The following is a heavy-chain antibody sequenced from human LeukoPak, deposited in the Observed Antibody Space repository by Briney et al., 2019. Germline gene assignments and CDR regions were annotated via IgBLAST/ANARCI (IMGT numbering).Heavy chain of an antibody. CDR2: INQDGSAK. CDR1: GFTFSSYW. V-gene: IGHV3-7*01. J-gene: IGHJ4*02. D-gene: IGHD3-22*01. Sequence: GGSLRLSGAASGFTFSSYWMSWVRQAPGKGLEWVANINQDGSAKYYVDSVKGRFTISRDNAKNSLWLQMNSLRDEDTAVYYCASSHDSSGSDWGQGTLLTVSS. CDR3: ASSHDSSGSD.